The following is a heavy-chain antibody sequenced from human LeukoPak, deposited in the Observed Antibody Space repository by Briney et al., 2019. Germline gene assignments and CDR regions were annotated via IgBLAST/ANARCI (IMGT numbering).Heavy chain of an antibody. D-gene: IGHD6-19*01. Sequence: GASVKVPCKTSGYTFTGYHMHWVRQAPGQGLEWMGWIHPNSGATNYAQKFQGRVTMTRDTSISTASMELSSLKPDDTAVYYCARDSCGGGGCHYWYFDLWGRGTLVTVSS. CDR1: GYTFTGYH. CDR2: IHPNSGAT. J-gene: IGHJ2*01. CDR3: ARDSCGGGGCHYWYFDL. V-gene: IGHV1-2*02.